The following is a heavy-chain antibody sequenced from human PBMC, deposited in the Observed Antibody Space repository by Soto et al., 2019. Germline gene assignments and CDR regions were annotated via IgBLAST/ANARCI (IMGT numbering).Heavy chain of an antibody. J-gene: IGHJ2*01. CDR2: ISSRSRTI. D-gene: IGHD3-10*01. CDR1: GFTFSSYS. V-gene: IGHV3-48*02. CDR3: ARDQGAGWFGRHFDL. Sequence: EVQLVESGGGLVQPGGSLRLSCAASGFTFSSYSMNWVRQAPEKGLEWVSYISSRSRTIYYADSVKGRFTISRDKAKNSLYLQMNRLRDEDTSVYYCARDQGAGWFGRHFDLWGRGTLVTVSS.